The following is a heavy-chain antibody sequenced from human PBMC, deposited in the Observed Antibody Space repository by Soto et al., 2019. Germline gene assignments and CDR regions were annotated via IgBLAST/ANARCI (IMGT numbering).Heavy chain of an antibody. CDR2: IGRTGIDR. CDR1: GFSLITST. Sequence: EVQLVESGGGLVKPGGSLKPSCAASGFSLITSTLNWVRQAPGKGLEFVSSIGRTGIDRYYIDSVKGRFTISRDNAQNSLYLQMNSLRAEDTALYYCVCDDNRRYWGQGTLVTVSS. CDR3: VCDDNRRY. V-gene: IGHV3-21*01. J-gene: IGHJ4*02. D-gene: IGHD1-1*01.